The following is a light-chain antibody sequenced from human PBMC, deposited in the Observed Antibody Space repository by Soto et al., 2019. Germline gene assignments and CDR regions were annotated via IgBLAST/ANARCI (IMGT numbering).Light chain of an antibody. CDR3: QQYGSLSWT. CDR2: AAS. V-gene: IGKV1-39*01. CDR1: PIISSY. Sequence: DIQMTQSPSSLSASVGDRVTITCRASPIISSYLNWYRQKPWKAPKLLIYAASGRATGIPDRFSGSGSGTDFTLTISRLEPEDFAVYYCQQYGSLSWTLDQGTKVDIK. J-gene: IGKJ1*01.